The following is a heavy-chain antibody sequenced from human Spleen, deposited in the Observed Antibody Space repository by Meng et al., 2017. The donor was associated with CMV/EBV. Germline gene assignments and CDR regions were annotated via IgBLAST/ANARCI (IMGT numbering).Heavy chain of an antibody. CDR2: IWYDGSNK. D-gene: IGHD6-19*01. J-gene: IGHJ6*02. Sequence: GESLKISCAASGFTFSSYGMHWVRQAPGKGLEWVAVIWYDGSNKYYADSVKGRFTISRDNSKNTLYLQMNSLRAEDTAVYYCAKEKKYSSGWGPGHYYYYYGMDVWGQGTTVTVSS. CDR1: GFTFSSYG. V-gene: IGHV3-33*06. CDR3: AKEKKYSSGWGPGHYYYYYGMDV.